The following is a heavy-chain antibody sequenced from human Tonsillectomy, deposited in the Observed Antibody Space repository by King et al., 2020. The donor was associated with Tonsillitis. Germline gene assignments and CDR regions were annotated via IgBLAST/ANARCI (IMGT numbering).Heavy chain of an antibody. CDR1: GYTFINYD. CDR2: INPNSQNT. J-gene: IGHJ3*02. D-gene: IGHD1-14*01. Sequence: HVQLVESGADVKKPGASVKVSCKASGYTFINYDINWVRQAAGQGLEWLGWINPNSQNTGYAQRFQGRVSMTSNTSISTAYMELSRLTSEDTAVYFCTRDLPDEFDIWGQGTMVTVSS. V-gene: IGHV1-8*01. CDR3: TRDLPDEFDI.